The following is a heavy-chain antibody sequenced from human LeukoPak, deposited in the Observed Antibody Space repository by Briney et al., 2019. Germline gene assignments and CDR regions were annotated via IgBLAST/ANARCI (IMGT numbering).Heavy chain of an antibody. CDR2: IIPIFGTA. V-gene: IGHV1-69*06. J-gene: IGHJ3*02. CDR3: ARAGTTDSGDAFDI. Sequence: ASVKVSCKASRGTFTSYAISWVRQAPGQGLEWVGGIIPIFGTANYAQKFLGRVTITADKSTSTAYMEVSSLRSEDTAVYFCARAGTTDSGDAFDIWGQGTAVTVSS. CDR1: RGTFTSYA. D-gene: IGHD1/OR15-1a*01.